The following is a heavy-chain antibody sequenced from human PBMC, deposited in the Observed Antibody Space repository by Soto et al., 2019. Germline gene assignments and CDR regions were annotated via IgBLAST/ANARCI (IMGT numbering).Heavy chain of an antibody. Sequence: QLQLQESGPGLVKPSETLSLTCTVSGGSISSYYWGWIRRPPGKGLEWIGSIYYSGSTYYNPSLKSRVTISVDTSKNQFSLKLCSVTAADTAVYYCARRWGYSFDYWGQGTLVTVSS. J-gene: IGHJ4*02. CDR1: GGSISSYY. CDR3: ARRWGYSFDY. CDR2: IYYSGST. V-gene: IGHV4-39*01. D-gene: IGHD7-27*01.